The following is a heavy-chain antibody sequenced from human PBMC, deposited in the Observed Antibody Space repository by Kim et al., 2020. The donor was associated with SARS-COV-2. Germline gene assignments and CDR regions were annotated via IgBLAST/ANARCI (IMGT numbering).Heavy chain of an antibody. CDR1: GFTFSSYS. D-gene: IGHD6-13*01. V-gene: IGHV3-21*01. CDR2: ISSSSSYI. Sequence: GGSLRLSCAASGFTFSSYSMNWVRQAPGKGLEWVSSISSSSSYIYYADSVKGRFTISRDIAKNSLYLQMNSLRAEDTAVYYCARALDSSSWYFDLWGRGTLVTVSS. CDR3: ARALDSSSWYFDL. J-gene: IGHJ2*01.